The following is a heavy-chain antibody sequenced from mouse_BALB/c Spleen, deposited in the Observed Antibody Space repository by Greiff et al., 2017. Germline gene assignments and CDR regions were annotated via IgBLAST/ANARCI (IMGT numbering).Heavy chain of an antibody. CDR2: ISSGSSTS. V-gene: IGHV5-17*02. D-gene: IGHD2-4*01. CDR1: GFTFSSFG. CDR3: ARWEGDYDRGYAMDY. Sequence: EVKLVESGGGLVQPGGSRKLSCAASGFTFSSFGMHWVRQAPEKGLEWVAYISSGSSTSYYADTVKGRFTISRDNPKNTLFLQMTSLRSEDTAMYYCARWEGDYDRGYAMDYWGQGTSVTVSS. J-gene: IGHJ4*01.